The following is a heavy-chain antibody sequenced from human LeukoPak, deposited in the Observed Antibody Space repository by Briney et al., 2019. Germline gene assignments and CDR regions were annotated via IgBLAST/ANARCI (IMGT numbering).Heavy chain of an antibody. V-gene: IGHV4-39*07. Sequence: SETLSLTCTVSGGSISSSSYCWGWIRQPPGKGLEWIGSIYYSGSTYYNPSLKSRVTISVDTSKNQFSLKLSSVTAADTAVYYCAKDIVAMISDNWGQGTLVTVSS. D-gene: IGHD5-12*01. J-gene: IGHJ4*02. CDR1: GGSISSSSYC. CDR2: IYYSGST. CDR3: AKDIVAMISDN.